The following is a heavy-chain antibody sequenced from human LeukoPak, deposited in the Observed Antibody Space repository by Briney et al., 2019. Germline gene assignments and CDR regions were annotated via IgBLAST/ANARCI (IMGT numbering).Heavy chain of an antibody. Sequence: SETLSLTCAVYGGSFSGYYWSWIRQPPGKGLEWIGEINHSGSTNYNPSLKSRVTISVDTSKNQFSLKLSSVTAADTAVYYCARVAGYASIAVAVLDYWGQGTLVTVSS. D-gene: IGHD6-19*01. CDR1: GGSFSGYY. CDR2: INHSGST. CDR3: ARVAGYASIAVAVLDY. V-gene: IGHV4-34*01. J-gene: IGHJ4*02.